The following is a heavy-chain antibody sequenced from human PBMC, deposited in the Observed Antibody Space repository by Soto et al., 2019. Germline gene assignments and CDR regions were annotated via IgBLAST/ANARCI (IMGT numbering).Heavy chain of an antibody. V-gene: IGHV4-59*08. CDR2: IYYSGST. CDR3: ARRYGSAIDY. J-gene: IGHJ4*02. Sequence: QVQLQESGPGLVKPSETLSLTCTVSGGSIRSWCWSWIRQSPGKGLEWIGNIYYSGSTNHTPSLRSRVTISVDTSKNPFSLKLSSVTAADTALYYCARRYGSAIDYWGQGTLVTVSS. D-gene: IGHD1-26*01. CDR1: GGSIRSWC.